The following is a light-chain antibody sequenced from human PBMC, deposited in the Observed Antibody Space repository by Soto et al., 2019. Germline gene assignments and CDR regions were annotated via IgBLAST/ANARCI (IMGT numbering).Light chain of an antibody. CDR2: LAS. Sequence: EIVLTQSPATLSSFPGDRVTLSCRASQAVNTRLAWYQHRPGQAPRLLIYLASNRAAGVPARFSGSGSGTDFTLTSSDVEPEDFAVYYCHQRQSWPRTFGQGTTVDI. CDR3: HQRQSWPRT. V-gene: IGKV3-11*01. J-gene: IGKJ1*01. CDR1: QAVNTR.